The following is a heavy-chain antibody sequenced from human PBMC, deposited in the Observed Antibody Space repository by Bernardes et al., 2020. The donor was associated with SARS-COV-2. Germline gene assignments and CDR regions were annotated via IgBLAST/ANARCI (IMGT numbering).Heavy chain of an antibody. CDR3: ARGYGRFASRYNS. D-gene: IGHD1-20*01. CDR2: IYHTGNT. CDR1: GGSFSPYY. J-gene: IGHJ1*01. V-gene: IGHV4-34*01. Sequence: TLCPTFALSGGSFSPYYWHWIRQPPGKGLEWIGDIYHTGNTNYNPSLRTRLSISIDTSKNQFSLKLSSVTASDTASYYCARGYGRFASRYNSWGQGTLVTVSS.